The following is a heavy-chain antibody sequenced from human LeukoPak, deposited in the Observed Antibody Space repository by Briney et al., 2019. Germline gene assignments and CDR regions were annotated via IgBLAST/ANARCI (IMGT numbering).Heavy chain of an antibody. CDR3: ARGGSSGWYESGGFDY. D-gene: IGHD6-19*01. Sequence: PSETLSLTCTVSGGSIRSYYWSWIRQPPGKGLEWIGYIYYSGSTNYNPSLKSRVTISVDTSKNQFSLKLSSVTAADTAVYYCARGGSSGWYESGGFDYWGQGTLVTVSS. CDR2: IYYSGST. CDR1: GGSIRSYY. J-gene: IGHJ4*02. V-gene: IGHV4-59*01.